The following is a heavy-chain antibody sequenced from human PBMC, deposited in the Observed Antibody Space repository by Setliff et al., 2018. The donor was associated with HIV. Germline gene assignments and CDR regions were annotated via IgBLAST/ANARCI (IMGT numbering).Heavy chain of an antibody. V-gene: IGHV3-21*01. D-gene: IGHD3-22*01. CDR3: ARDRPNYYDSSGYAFDI. CDR1: GFTFSSYS. Sequence: GASVKVSCAASGFTFSSYSMNWVRQAPGKGLEWVSSISSSSGYIHYADSLKGRFTISRDNAKNSLYLQMNSLRAEDTAVYYCARDRPNYYDSSGYAFDIWGQGTMVTVSS. J-gene: IGHJ3*02. CDR2: ISSSSGYI.